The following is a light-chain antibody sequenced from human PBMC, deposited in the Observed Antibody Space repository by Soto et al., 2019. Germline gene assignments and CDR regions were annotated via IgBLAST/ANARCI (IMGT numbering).Light chain of an antibody. CDR2: GQS. J-gene: IGKJ5*01. CDR1: QWFXSY. Sequence: LLTQSPYAVFVSQGEGATLSCRASQWFXSYFVWYQRKPGQAPRLLIXGQSTRASGIPARFIGSGSDKDFTLTISSLQSEDSAVYYCQQYHKWPPRPFGQGTRLDIK. CDR3: QQYHKWPPRP. V-gene: IGKV3-15*01.